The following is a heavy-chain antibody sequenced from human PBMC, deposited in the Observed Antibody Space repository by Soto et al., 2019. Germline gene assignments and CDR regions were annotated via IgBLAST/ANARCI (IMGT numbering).Heavy chain of an antibody. CDR1: GFTFSDYA. Sequence: EVQLLESGGGLVQPGGSLRLSCAASGFTFSDYAMTWVRQAPGKGLEWVSAISDSGGNTHYADSVKGRFTISRDNSKNTLHLQMNSLRAEDTAVYYCVRALLRGSYFYYGMDVWGQGTTVTVPS. CDR3: VRALLRGSYFYYGMDV. V-gene: IGHV3-23*01. D-gene: IGHD1-26*01. J-gene: IGHJ6*02. CDR2: ISDSGGNT.